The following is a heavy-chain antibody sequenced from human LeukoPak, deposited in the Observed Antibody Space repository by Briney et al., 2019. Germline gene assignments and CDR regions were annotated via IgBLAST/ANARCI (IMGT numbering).Heavy chain of an antibody. CDR3: AGDSNDEVKD. CDR2: INTDGTST. J-gene: IGHJ4*02. CDR1: GFIFSSYW. V-gene: IGHV3-74*01. D-gene: IGHD3-22*01. Sequence: PGGSLRLSCAASGFIFSSYWMHWVRHAPGKGLVWVSRINTDGTSTSYADSVKGRFTISRDNAKNTLYLQMNSLRAEDTAVYYCAGDSNDEVKDWGQGTLVTVSS.